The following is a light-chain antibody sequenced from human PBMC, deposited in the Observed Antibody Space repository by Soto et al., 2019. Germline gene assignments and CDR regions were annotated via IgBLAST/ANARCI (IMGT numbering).Light chain of an antibody. CDR1: QSVTGNY. V-gene: IGKV3-20*01. CDR3: LQYGHSPHP. Sequence: VVLTQSPGTLSLSPGERATLSCRASQSVTGNYLAWYQQKHGQAPTLLIHDASSRASGVPDRFNGSGSGSDFTLTNTRLEPEDFAVYFCLQYGHSPHPFDQGTKLVIK. CDR2: DAS. J-gene: IGKJ2*01.